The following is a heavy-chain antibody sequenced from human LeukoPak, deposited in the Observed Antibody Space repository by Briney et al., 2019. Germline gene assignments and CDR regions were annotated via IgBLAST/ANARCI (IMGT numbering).Heavy chain of an antibody. CDR3: ARSPPSPSSGWVYYYYYMVV. J-gene: IGHJ6*03. Sequence: PSETLSLTCAVYGGSFSGYYWSWIRQPPGKGLEWIGEINHSGSTNYNPSLKSRVTISVDTSKNQFSLKLSSVTAADTAVYYCARSPPSPSSGWVYYYYYMVVWGKGTTVTVSS. CDR2: INHSGST. V-gene: IGHV4-34*01. CDR1: GGSFSGYY. D-gene: IGHD6-19*01.